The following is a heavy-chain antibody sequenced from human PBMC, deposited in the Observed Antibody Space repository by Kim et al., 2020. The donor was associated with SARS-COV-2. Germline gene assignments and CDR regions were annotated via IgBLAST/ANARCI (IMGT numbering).Heavy chain of an antibody. D-gene: IGHD2-2*02. CDR2: FDPEDGET. Sequence: ASVKVSCKVSGYTLTELSMHWVRQAPGKGLEWTGGFDPEDGETIYAQKFQGRVTMTEDTSTDTAYMELSSLRSEDTAVYYCATGPPYCSSTSCYKVAPGYFQHWGQGTLVTVSS. CDR3: ATGPPYCSSTSCYKVAPGYFQH. V-gene: IGHV1-24*01. J-gene: IGHJ1*01. CDR1: GYTLTELS.